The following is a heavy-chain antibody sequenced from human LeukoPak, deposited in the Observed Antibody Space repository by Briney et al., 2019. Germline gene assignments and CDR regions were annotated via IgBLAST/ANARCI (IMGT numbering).Heavy chain of an antibody. D-gene: IGHD5-12*01. CDR1: GGSISSYY. CDR2: TYYSGST. J-gene: IGHJ4*02. V-gene: IGHV4-59*08. CDR3: ARGPNLRLPYYLDY. Sequence: PSETLSLTCTVSGGSISSYYWSWIRQPPGKGLEWIGYTYYSGSTNYNPSLKSRVTISVDTSKKQFSLKLSSVTAADTAVYYCARGPNLRLPYYLDYWGQGILVTVSS.